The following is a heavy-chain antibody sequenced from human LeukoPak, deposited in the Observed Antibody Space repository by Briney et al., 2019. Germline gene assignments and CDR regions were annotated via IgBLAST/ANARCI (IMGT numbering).Heavy chain of an antibody. D-gene: IGHD4-23*01. Sequence: SETLSLTCTVSGGSISSRSDYWGWIRQTPGKGLEWIGNLDSSGSTYYNPPLKSRVTISVGTSKNQFSLNLRSVTAADTAIYFCSRSHDYGGLYFYYYMDVWGKGTTVTVSS. J-gene: IGHJ6*03. CDR2: LDSSGST. CDR1: GGSISSRSDY. V-gene: IGHV4-39*01. CDR3: SRSHDYGGLYFYYYMDV.